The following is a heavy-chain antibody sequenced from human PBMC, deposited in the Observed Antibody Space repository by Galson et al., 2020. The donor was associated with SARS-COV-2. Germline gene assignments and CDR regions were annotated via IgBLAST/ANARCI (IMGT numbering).Heavy chain of an antibody. CDR2: IRNKANGYTT. Sequence: SDHYMDWVRQAPGKGLELVGRIRNKANGYTTDYAASVKVRFTVSRDDSANSVALQMNSLRTEDMAVYLCTRLYQGGYWGQGTLITVSS. CDR1: SDHY. D-gene: IGHD2-2*01. J-gene: IGHJ4*02. V-gene: IGHV3-72*01. CDR3: TRLYQGGY.